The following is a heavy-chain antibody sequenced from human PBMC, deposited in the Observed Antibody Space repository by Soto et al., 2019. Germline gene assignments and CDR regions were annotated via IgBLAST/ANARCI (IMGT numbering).Heavy chain of an antibody. CDR2: ISHDGVTK. CDR1: GSSFPNYP. CDR3: VRGGYSGSWERLER. J-gene: IGHJ5*02. V-gene: IGHV3-30*04. D-gene: IGHD6-25*01. Sequence: WGSLRLSCAASGSSFPNYPMHWVRQTPDKGLEWLAVISHDGVTKNSADSVKGRFSISRDNSRNRLYLDMNSLRTEDTAMYYCVRGGYSGSWERLERWGRGNLVTVSA.